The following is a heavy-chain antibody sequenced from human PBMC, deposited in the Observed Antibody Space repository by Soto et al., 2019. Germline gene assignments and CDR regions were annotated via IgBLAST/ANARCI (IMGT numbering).Heavy chain of an antibody. CDR3: ARGSSVVVPAAMPTYGMDV. V-gene: IGHV1-18*01. Sequence: ASVKVSCKASGYTFTSYGISWVRQAPGQGLEWMGWISAYNGNTNYAQKLQGRVTMTTDTSTSTAYMELRSLRSEDTAVYYCARGSSVVVPAAMPTYGMDVSGQGTTVTVSS. CDR2: ISAYNGNT. D-gene: IGHD2-2*01. CDR1: GYTFTSYG. J-gene: IGHJ6*02.